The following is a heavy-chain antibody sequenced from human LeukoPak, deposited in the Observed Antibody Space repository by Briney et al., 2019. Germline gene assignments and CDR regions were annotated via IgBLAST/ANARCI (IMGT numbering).Heavy chain of an antibody. CDR1: GFTVSNDY. Sequence: GGSLRLSCAASGFTVSNDYMTWVRQAPGKGLEWVSAISPSGGSTYYADSVKGRFTISRDNSKNTLYLQMNSLRAEDTAVYYCASLRLVSGSYSDFDYWGQGTLVTVSS. CDR2: ISPSGGST. J-gene: IGHJ4*02. CDR3: ASLRLVSGSYSDFDY. D-gene: IGHD1-26*01. V-gene: IGHV3-23*01.